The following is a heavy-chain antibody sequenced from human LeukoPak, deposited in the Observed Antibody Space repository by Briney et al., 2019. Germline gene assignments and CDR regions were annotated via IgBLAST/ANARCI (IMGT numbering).Heavy chain of an antibody. Sequence: SSETLSLTCAVYGGSFSGYYWSWIRQPPGKGLEWIGEINHSGSTNYNPSLKSRVTISVDTSTNQFSLKLSSVTAADTAVYYCASRIAVAGTDFDYWGQGTLVTVSS. V-gene: IGHV4-34*01. CDR3: ASRIAVAGTDFDY. J-gene: IGHJ4*02. CDR2: INHSGST. CDR1: GGSFSGYY. D-gene: IGHD6-19*01.